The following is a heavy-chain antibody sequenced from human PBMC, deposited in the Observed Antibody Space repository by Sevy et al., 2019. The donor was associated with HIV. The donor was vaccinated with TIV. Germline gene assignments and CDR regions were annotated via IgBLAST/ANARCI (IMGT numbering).Heavy chain of an antibody. Sequence: GGSLRLSCAASGFTFISYAMSWVRQAPGKGLEWVSAISGSGGRTYYVDSVKGRFTISRDNSKNTLYLQMNSLRAEDTAVYHCAKDQGYCSSTSCYSDYWGQGTLVTVSS. V-gene: IGHV3-23*01. J-gene: IGHJ4*02. CDR3: AKDQGYCSSTSCYSDY. CDR2: ISGSGGRT. D-gene: IGHD2-2*01. CDR1: GFTFISYA.